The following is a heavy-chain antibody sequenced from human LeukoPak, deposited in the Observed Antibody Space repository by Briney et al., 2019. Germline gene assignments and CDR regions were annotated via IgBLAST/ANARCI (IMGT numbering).Heavy chain of an antibody. CDR3: ARGNYGDHFDY. J-gene: IGHJ4*02. D-gene: IGHD4-17*01. CDR2: ISYDGSNK. Sequence: PGGSLRLSCAASGFTFSSYAMHWVRQAPGKGLEWVAVISYDGSNKYYADSVKGRFTISRDNSKNTLYLQMNSLRAEDTAVYYCARGNYGDHFDYWGQGTLVTVSS. V-gene: IGHV3-30-3*01. CDR1: GFTFSSYA.